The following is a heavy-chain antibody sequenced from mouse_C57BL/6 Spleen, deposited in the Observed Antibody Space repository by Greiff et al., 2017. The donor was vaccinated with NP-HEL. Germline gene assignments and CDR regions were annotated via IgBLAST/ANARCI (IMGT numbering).Heavy chain of an antibody. D-gene: IGHD3-1*01. CDR2: ISYDGSN. CDR3: ARDGHYFDY. CDR1: GYSITSGYY. V-gene: IGHV3-6*01. J-gene: IGHJ2*01. Sequence: DVQLQESGPGLVKPSQSLSLTCSVTGYSITSGYYWNWIRQFPGNKLEWMGYISYDGSNNYNPSLKNRISITRDTSKNQFFLKLNSVTTEDTATYYCARDGHYFDYWGQGTTLTVSS.